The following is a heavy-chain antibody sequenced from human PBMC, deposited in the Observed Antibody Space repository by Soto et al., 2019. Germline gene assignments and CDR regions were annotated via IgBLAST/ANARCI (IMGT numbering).Heavy chain of an antibody. CDR1: GFTFSISA. CDR2: ISASGDRT. CDR3: AKGEYSGYQRSLDI. J-gene: IGHJ3*02. V-gene: IGHV3-23*01. Sequence: EVQLLESGGGLVQPGGSLRLSCAVSGFTFSISAMSWVRQAPGKGLEWVSVISASGDRTYYAGSVKGRFIIYRDNSKNTVYLQMNSLSPEDTADYYRAKGEYSGYQRSLDIWGPGIMVTDSS. D-gene: IGHD5-12*01.